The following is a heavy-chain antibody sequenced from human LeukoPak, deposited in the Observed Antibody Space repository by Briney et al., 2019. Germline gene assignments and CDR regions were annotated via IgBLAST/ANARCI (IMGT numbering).Heavy chain of an antibody. Sequence: GASVKVSCKASGYTFTGYYMHWVRQAPGQGLEWMGWINPNSGGTNYAQKFQGRDTMTRDTSISTAYMELSRLRSDDTAVYYCAIPYGSGSFYYMDVWGKGTTVTVSS. J-gene: IGHJ6*03. CDR3: AIPYGSGSFYYMDV. V-gene: IGHV1-2*02. CDR2: INPNSGGT. D-gene: IGHD3-10*01. CDR1: GYTFTGYY.